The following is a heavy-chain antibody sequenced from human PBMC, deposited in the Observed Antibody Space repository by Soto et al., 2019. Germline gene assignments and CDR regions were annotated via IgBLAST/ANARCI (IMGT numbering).Heavy chain of an antibody. CDR1: GGTFSSYT. CDR2: IIPILGIA. J-gene: IGHJ1*01. D-gene: IGHD2-15*01. CDR3: AVRGGYGGKGSR. V-gene: IGHV1-69*02. Sequence: QVQLVQSGAEVKKPGSSVKVSCKASGGTFSSYTISWVRQAPGQGLEWMGRIIPILGIANYAQKFQGRVTINADKSTSTAYMELSSLRSEDTAVYYCAVRGGYGGKGSRWGQGTLVTVSS.